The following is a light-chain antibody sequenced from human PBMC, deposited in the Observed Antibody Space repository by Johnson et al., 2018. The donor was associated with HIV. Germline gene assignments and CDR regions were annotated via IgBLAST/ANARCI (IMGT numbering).Light chain of an antibody. CDR2: DNN. CDR1: SSNIGNNY. J-gene: IGLJ1*01. CDR3: GTRDSSLSSYV. Sequence: QSVLTQPPSVSAAPGQKVTISCSGSSSNIGNNYVSWYQQLPGTAPKLLIYDNNKRPSGIPDRFSGSKSGPSATLGITGLQTGDEAYYYCGTRDSSLSSYVFRTGTKVTVL. V-gene: IGLV1-51*01.